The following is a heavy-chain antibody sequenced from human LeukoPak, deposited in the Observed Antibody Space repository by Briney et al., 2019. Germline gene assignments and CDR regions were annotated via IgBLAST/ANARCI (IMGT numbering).Heavy chain of an antibody. V-gene: IGHV3-23*01. CDR1: GFTFSSYA. CDR3: AKESKTRIAALDF. CDR2: ISGSAGNI. D-gene: IGHD6-13*01. J-gene: IGHJ4*02. Sequence: GGSLRLSCAASGFTFSSYAMSWVRQAPGKGLEWVSAISGSAGNIYYADSVKGRFTISRDNSKNTLYLQMNSLRAEDTAVYYCAKESKTRIAALDFWGQGTLVTVSS.